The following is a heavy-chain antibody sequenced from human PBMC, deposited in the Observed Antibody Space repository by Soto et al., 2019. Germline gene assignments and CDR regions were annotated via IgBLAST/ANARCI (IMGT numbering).Heavy chain of an antibody. D-gene: IGHD6-13*01. CDR1: GGSISSNY. V-gene: IGHV4-59*01. CDR3: ARYRREAVAGYTLDN. J-gene: IGHJ4*02. CDR2: VYNSGST. Sequence: SETLSLTCTVSGGSISSNYRTWIRQPPGKGLEWIGYVYNSGSTNYNPSLKSRVTISEDTSKSQFSLKVNSMTAADTAVYYCARYRREAVAGYTLDNWGQGILVTVSS.